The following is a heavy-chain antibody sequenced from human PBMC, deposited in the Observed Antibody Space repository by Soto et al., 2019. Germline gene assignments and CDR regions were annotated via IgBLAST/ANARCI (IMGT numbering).Heavy chain of an antibody. J-gene: IGHJ5*01. CDR1: GFTFSSYA. CDR3: AKTAGSVSSWVDF. CDR2: IIGSGAST. Sequence: GGSLRLSCAASGFTFSSYAMSWVRQAPGKGLEWVSVIIGSGASTYYADSVKGRFTISRDNSKNTLYLQMNSLRAEDTALYYCAKTAGSVSSWVDFWGQGTLVTVSS. V-gene: IGHV3-23*01. D-gene: IGHD6-13*01.